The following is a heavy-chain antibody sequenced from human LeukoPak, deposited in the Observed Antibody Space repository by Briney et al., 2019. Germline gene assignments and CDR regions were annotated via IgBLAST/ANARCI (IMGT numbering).Heavy chain of an antibody. CDR2: IHYSGST. V-gene: IGHV4-59*01. Sequence: PSETLSLTCTVSGGSISSYYWSWIRQSPGKGLEWIGYIHYSGSTNYNPSLKSRVTISVDTSKNQFSLKLNSVTAADAAVYYCARYRAGYYNWFDPWGQGTLVTVSS. D-gene: IGHD5-18*01. CDR1: GGSISSYY. CDR3: ARYRAGYYNWFDP. J-gene: IGHJ5*02.